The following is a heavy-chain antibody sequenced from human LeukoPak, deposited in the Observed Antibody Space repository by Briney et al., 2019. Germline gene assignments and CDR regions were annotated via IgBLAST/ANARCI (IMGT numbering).Heavy chain of an antibody. V-gene: IGHV3-21*01. CDR1: GFTFSSYS. CDR2: ISSSSSYI. D-gene: IGHD6-19*01. CDR3: ASDSSSGWFHYYYGMDV. J-gene: IGHJ6*02. Sequence: PGGSLRLSRAASGFTFSSYSMNWVRQAPGKGLEWVSSISSSSSYIYYADSVKGRFTISRDNAKNSLYLQMNSLRAEDTAVYYCASDSSSGWFHYYYGMDVWGQGTTVTVSS.